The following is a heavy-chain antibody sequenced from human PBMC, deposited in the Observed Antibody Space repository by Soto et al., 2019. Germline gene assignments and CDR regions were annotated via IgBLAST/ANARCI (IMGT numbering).Heavy chain of an antibody. V-gene: IGHV3-30-3*01. CDR3: ARDLGNNYGSFAY. Sequence: GGSLRLSCVASRFTFSNYAMNWVRQAPGKGLEWVAVISYDGSNKYYADSVKGRITISRDNSRNTLYLQMNNLRAEDTAMYYCARDLGNNYGSFAYWGQRTLVTVSS. D-gene: IGHD4-17*01. J-gene: IGHJ4*02. CDR2: ISYDGSNK. CDR1: RFTFSNYA.